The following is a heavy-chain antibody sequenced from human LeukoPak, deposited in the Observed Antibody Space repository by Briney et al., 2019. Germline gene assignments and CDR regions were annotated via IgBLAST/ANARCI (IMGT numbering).Heavy chain of an antibody. CDR3: AKDQTVVGATAFDDP. CDR2: ISFDSKNK. D-gene: IGHD1-26*01. Sequence: GGSLRLSCAASGFTFSNFGMHWVRQAPGKGLEWVAVISFDSKNKFYADSVKGRFSISRDNSRNTLYLQMNSPGLEDTGVYFCAKDQTVVGATAFDDPWGQGTLVTVSS. CDR1: GFTFSNFG. J-gene: IGHJ5*02. V-gene: IGHV3-30*18.